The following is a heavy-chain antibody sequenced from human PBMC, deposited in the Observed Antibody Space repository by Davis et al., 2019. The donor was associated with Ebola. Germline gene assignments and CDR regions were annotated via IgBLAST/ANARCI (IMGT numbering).Heavy chain of an antibody. CDR1: GLTFDDYA. CDR2: ITLNSGTT. D-gene: IGHD3-10*01. V-gene: IGHV3-9*01. J-gene: IGHJ5*02. CDR3: AKDFYGSGSYIDA. Sequence: SLKISCATSGLTFDDYAMHWFRQAPGKGLEWVSGITLNSGTTAYADSVKGRFTISRDNAKDSLYLQMNSLRTEDTAFYYCAKDFYGSGSYIDAWGQETLVAVSS.